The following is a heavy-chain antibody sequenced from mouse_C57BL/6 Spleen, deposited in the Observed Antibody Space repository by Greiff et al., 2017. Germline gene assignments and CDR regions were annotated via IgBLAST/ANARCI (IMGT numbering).Heavy chain of an antibody. CDR2: INPGSGGT. Sequence: QVQLQQSGAELVRPGTSVKVSCKASGYAFTNYLIEWVKQRPGQGLEWIGVINPGSGGTNYNEKFKGKATLTADKSSSTAYMQLSSLTSEDSAVYFCASPYDYEGAGFAYWGQGTLVTVSA. J-gene: IGHJ3*01. CDR3: ASPYDYEGAGFAY. V-gene: IGHV1-54*01. CDR1: GYAFTNYL. D-gene: IGHD2-4*01.